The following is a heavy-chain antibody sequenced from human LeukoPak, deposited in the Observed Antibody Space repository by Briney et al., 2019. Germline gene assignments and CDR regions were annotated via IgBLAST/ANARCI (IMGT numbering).Heavy chain of an antibody. CDR1: GFTFSTNY. D-gene: IGHD4-11*01. Sequence: GGSLRLSCAASGFTFSTNYMSWVRQAPGKGLEWVSVIYSGGSPYYADSVKGRFTISRDNSKNTLYLQMNSLRAEDTAVYYCAKAHDYSSTWANDAFDIWGQGTMVTVSS. J-gene: IGHJ3*02. CDR3: AKAHDYSSTWANDAFDI. V-gene: IGHV3-53*01. CDR2: IYSGGSP.